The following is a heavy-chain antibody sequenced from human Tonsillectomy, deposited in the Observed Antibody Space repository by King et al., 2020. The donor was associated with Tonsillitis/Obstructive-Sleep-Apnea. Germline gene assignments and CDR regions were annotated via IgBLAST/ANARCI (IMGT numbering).Heavy chain of an antibody. CDR2: INSDGSST. V-gene: IGHV3-74*01. D-gene: IGHD2-21*02. J-gene: IGHJ6*03. Sequence: VQLVESGGGLVQPGGFLRLSCAASGFTFSSYWMHWVRQAPGKGLVWVSRINSDGSSTSYADSVKGRFTISRDNAKNTLYLQMNSLRAEDTAVYYCARDRPIVVVTNYYYYYMDVWGKGTTVTVSS. CDR1: GFTFSSYW. CDR3: ARDRPIVVVTNYYYYYMDV.